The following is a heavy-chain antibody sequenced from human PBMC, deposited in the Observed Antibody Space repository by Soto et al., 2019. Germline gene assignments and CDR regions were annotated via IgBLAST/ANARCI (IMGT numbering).Heavy chain of an antibody. D-gene: IGHD6-13*01. CDR2: ISDDSTTI. Sequence: VGSLRLSCAASGFTFSTYSMHWVRQAPGKGLEWVSYISDDSTTINYADSVKGRFTISRDNAKNSLYLQMNSLRGEDTAVYYCARADLTSTWYSGFFQHWGQGTLGTVSA. CDR1: GFTFSTYS. J-gene: IGHJ1*01. CDR3: ARADLTSTWYSGFFQH. V-gene: IGHV3-48*04.